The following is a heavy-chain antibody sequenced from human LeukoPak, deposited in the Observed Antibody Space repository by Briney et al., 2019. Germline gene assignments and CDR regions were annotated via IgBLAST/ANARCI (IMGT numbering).Heavy chain of an antibody. V-gene: IGHV3-30*12. CDR2: ISYDGSNK. Sequence: GGSLRLSCAASGFTFSSYGMHWVRQAPGKGLEWVAVISYDGSNKYYADSVKGRFTISRDNSKNTLYLQMNSLRAEDTAVYYCARGITMVRGVIDDAFDIWGQGTMVTVSS. J-gene: IGHJ3*02. CDR3: ARGITMVRGVIDDAFDI. D-gene: IGHD3-10*01. CDR1: GFTFSSYG.